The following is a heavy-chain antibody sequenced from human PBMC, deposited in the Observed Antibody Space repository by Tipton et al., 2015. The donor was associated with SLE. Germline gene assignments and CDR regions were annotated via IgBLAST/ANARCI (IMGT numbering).Heavy chain of an antibody. CDR1: GFTFSNYA. D-gene: IGHD3-10*01. J-gene: IGHJ6*02. CDR2: ISYDGSNK. CDR3: VRDRVGREGYYYYGMDV. V-gene: IGHV3-30*04. Sequence: SLRLSCAASGFTFSNYAMHWVRQAPGKGLEWVAVISYDGSNKYYADSVKGRFTISRDNSKNTLYLQMNSLRAEDTAVYYCVRDRVGREGYYYYGMDVWGQGTTVTVSS.